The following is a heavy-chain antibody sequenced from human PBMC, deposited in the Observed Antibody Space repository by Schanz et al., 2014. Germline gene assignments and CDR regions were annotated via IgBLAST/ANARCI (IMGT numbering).Heavy chain of an antibody. CDR3: ARPPHDSSGYYPFDY. Sequence: EVQLVESGGGLVQPGGSLRLSCAASGFTFSDYYINWIRQAPGKGLEWVSAISGSGGSTYYADSVKGRFTMSRDNAKNSVFLQMNSLRAEDTAVYYCARPPHDSSGYYPFDYWGQGTLVTVSS. CDR1: GFTFSDYY. CDR2: ISGSGGST. J-gene: IGHJ4*02. V-gene: IGHV3-23*04. D-gene: IGHD3-22*01.